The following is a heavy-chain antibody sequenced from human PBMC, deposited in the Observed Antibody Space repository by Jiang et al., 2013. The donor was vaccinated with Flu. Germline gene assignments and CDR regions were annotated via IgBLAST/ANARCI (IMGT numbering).Heavy chain of an antibody. V-gene: IGHV7-4-1*02. D-gene: IGHD4-17*01. CDR3: ARDRATVHFDS. Sequence: QSGSELKEAGTSVKVSCRTSGYAFTAHSINRMRQAPGQGLEWMGYIPPRTGNPTYAQDFTGRFVFSVDTSVSTAYLEISSLELEDTAVYYCARDRATVHFDSWGQGTLVTVSS. CDR1: GYAFTAHS. CDR2: IPPRTGNP. J-gene: IGHJ4*02.